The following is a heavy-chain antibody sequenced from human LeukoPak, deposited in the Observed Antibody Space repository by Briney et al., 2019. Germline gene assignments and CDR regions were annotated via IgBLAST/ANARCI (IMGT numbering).Heavy chain of an antibody. D-gene: IGHD6-19*01. CDR1: GGSISSYY. V-gene: IGHV4-59*12. CDR2: IYHSGST. Sequence: PSETLSLTCTVSGGSISSYYWSWIRQPPGKGLEWLGYIYHSGSTNYNPSLKSRVTISVDTSKNQFSLKLSSVTAADTAVYYCARDSGIAVAGSSPWMDVWGKGTTVTVSS. J-gene: IGHJ6*04. CDR3: ARDSGIAVAGSSPWMDV.